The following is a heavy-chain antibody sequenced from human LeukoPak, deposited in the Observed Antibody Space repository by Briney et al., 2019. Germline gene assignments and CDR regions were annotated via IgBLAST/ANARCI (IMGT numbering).Heavy chain of an antibody. CDR3: ARLSTAPDFDI. Sequence: SETLSLTCSVSGGSIDRTSYYWGWIRQPPGKGLEWIGNILYTGSTNYRPSLESRVTISIDTSNNRFSLRLSSVTAADTAVYYCARLSTAPDFDIWGQGTLVSVSS. V-gene: IGHV4-39*02. D-gene: IGHD4-17*01. J-gene: IGHJ4*02. CDR2: ILYTGST. CDR1: GGSIDRTSYY.